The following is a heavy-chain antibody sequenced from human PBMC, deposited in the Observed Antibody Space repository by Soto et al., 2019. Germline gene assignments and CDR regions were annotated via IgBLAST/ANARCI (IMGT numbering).Heavy chain of an antibody. V-gene: IGHV1-8*01. CDR1: GYTFTIYD. D-gene: IGHD2-2*01. J-gene: IGHJ6*03. Sequence: ASVKVSCKASGYTFTIYDINWVRQATGQGLEWMGWMNPNSGNTGYAQKFQGRVTMTRNTSISTAYMELSSLRSEDTAVYYCASGNGIVVVPAANYYYYYYMDVWGKGTTVTVSS. CDR2: MNPNSGNT. CDR3: ASGNGIVVVPAANYYYYYYMDV.